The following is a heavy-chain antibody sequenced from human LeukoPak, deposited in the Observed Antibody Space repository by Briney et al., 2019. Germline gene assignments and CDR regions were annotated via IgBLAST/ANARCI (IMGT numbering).Heavy chain of an antibody. CDR1: GGSISSSFYY. D-gene: IGHD3/OR15-3a*01. J-gene: IGHJ4*02. V-gene: IGHV4-61*05. CDR2: IHYSGST. CDR3: ARAGLGQGAY. Sequence: SETLSLTCTVSGGSISSSFYYWGWIRQPPGKGPEWIGSIHYSGSTYYNPSLKSRGSISVDTSKNQFSLKLTSVTAADTAVYYCARAGLGQGAYWGQGTLVTVS.